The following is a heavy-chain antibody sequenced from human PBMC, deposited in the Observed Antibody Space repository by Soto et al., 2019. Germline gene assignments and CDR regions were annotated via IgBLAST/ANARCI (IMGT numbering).Heavy chain of an antibody. D-gene: IGHD2-21*02. CDR2: ISDDGSNK. V-gene: IGHV3-30*18. CDR1: GFTFSSYG. J-gene: IGHJ4*02. Sequence: QVQLGESGGGVVQPGRSLRLSCAASGFTFSSYGMHWVRQATGKGPECVAVISDDGSNKYYADSVKGRFTISRDNSKNTLYLQMNSLRAEDTAVYYCAKDASIIVVVTRAPDYCGQGTMVPVSS. CDR3: AKDASIIVVVTRAPDY.